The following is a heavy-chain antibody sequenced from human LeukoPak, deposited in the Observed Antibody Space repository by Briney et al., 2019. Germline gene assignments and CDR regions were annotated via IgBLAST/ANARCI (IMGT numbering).Heavy chain of an antibody. J-gene: IGHJ6*03. V-gene: IGHV1-8*01. CDR1: GYTFTSYD. Sequence: ASVKVSCKASGYTFTSYDINWVRQATGQGLEWMGWMNPNSGNTGYAQKFQGRVTMTRNTSISTAYMELSSLRSEDTAVYYCARGRDARAISCYYYMDVWGKGTTVTVSS. CDR2: MNPNSGNT. D-gene: IGHD2-2*01. CDR3: ARGRDARAISCYYYMDV.